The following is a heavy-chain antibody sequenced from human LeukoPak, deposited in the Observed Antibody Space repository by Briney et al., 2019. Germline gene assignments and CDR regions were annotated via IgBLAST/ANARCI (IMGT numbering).Heavy chain of an antibody. CDR2: IYYSGST. V-gene: IGHV4-59*11. Sequence: PSETLSLTCTVSGGSISSHYWSWIRQPPGKGLEWIGYIYYSGSTNYNPSLRSRVTISVDTSKNQFSLKLSSVTAADTAVYYCAREGEGSGSYKDHGERANWFDPWGQGTLVTVSS. CDR3: AREGEGSGSYKDHGERANWFDP. D-gene: IGHD1-26*01. CDR1: GGSISSHY. J-gene: IGHJ5*02.